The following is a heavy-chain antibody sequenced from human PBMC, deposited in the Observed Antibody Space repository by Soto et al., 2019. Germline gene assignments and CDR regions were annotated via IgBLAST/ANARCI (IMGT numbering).Heavy chain of an antibody. CDR1: GGSISSYY. V-gene: IGHV4-59*01. Sequence: SETLSLTCTVSGGSISSYYWSWIRQPPGKGLEWIGYIYYSGSTNYNPSLKSRVTISVDTSKNQFSLKLSSVTAADTAVYYCARDGLYGDSINWFDPWGQGTLVTVS. CDR3: ARDGLYGDSINWFDP. CDR2: IYYSGST. J-gene: IGHJ5*02. D-gene: IGHD4-17*01.